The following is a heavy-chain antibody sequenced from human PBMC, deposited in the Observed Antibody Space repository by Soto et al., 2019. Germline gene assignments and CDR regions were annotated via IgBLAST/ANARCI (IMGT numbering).Heavy chain of an antibody. CDR1: GGTFSSYA. CDR3: ARNRYDILTGYPYYFDY. V-gene: IGHV1-69*06. D-gene: IGHD3-9*01. Sequence: SVKVSCKASGGTFSSYAISWVRQAPVQGLEWMGGIIPIFGTANYAQKFQGRVTITADKSTSTAYMELSSLRSEDTAVYYCARNRYDILTGYPYYFDYWGQGTLVTVSS. CDR2: IIPIFGTA. J-gene: IGHJ4*02.